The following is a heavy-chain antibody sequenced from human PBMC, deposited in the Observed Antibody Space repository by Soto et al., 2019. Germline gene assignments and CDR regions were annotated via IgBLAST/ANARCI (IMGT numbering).Heavy chain of an antibody. J-gene: IGHJ4*02. Sequence: GGSLRLSCAASGFTFSSYAMSWVRQAPGKGLEWVSAISGSGGSTYYADSVKGRFTISRDNSKNTLYLQMNSLRAEDKAVYYCAKDGDRLGRGFDYWGQGTLVTVSS. CDR2: ISGSGGST. CDR3: AKDGDRLGRGFDY. V-gene: IGHV3-23*01. D-gene: IGHD7-27*01. CDR1: GFTFSSYA.